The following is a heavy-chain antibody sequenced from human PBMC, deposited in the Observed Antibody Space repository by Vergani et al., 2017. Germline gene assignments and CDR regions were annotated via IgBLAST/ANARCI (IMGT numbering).Heavy chain of an antibody. Sequence: QVQLQQWGAGLLKPSETLSLTCAVYGWSFSGYYWSWIRQPPGKGLEWIGEINHSGSTNYNPSLKSRVTISVDTSKNQFSLKLSSVTAADSAVYYCARLDYYYYMDVWGKGTTVTVSS. V-gene: IGHV4-34*01. CDR3: ARLDYYYYMDV. CDR1: GWSFSGYY. J-gene: IGHJ6*03. CDR2: INHSGST.